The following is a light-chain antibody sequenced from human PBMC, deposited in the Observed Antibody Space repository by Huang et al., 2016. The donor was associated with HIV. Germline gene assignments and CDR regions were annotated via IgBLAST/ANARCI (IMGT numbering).Light chain of an antibody. CDR3: QQYYSRPQT. Sequence: DIVMTQSPDSLAGSLGARVTLKCKSSQRVFSSSTSKDYLAWFQQKPGTPPKLLIYCGSKRVSGFPGRITGSGSGTGFSLTISGLEASDAATYYCQQYYSRPQTFGRGTKVEI. J-gene: IGKJ4*01. V-gene: IGKV4-1*01. CDR1: QRVFSSSTSKDY. CDR2: CGS.